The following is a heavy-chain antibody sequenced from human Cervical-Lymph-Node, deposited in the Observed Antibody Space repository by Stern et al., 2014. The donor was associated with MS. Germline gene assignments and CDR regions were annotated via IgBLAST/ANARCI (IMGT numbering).Heavy chain of an antibody. CDR2: IFPGDSDP. J-gene: IGHJ4*02. Sequence: EVKLVQSGAEVRKPGQSLTISCNISGYTFTDYWIAWVRQMPGKGLEWLVAIFPGDSDPSYSPSFQGHVTISVDTSINTAYLQWSDLRASDTAMYYCARPHSPGWSYYFDFWGQGTLVAVSS. D-gene: IGHD6-19*01. CDR1: GYTFTDYW. CDR3: ARPHSPGWSYYFDF. V-gene: IGHV5-51*01.